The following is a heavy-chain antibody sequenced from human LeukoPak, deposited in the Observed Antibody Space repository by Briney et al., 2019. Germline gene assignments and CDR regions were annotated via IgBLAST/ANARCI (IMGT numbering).Heavy chain of an antibody. CDR3: ARGDGWLRFLEWLPTLDY. V-gene: IGHV1-2*02. D-gene: IGHD3-3*01. CDR2: INPNSGGT. J-gene: IGHJ4*02. Sequence: ASVKVSCKASGYTFTGYYMHWVRQAPGQGLEWMGWINPNSGGTNYAQKFQGRVTMTRDTPISTAYMELSRLRSDDTAEYYCARGDGWLRFLEWLPTLDYWGQGTLVTVSS. CDR1: GYTFTGYY.